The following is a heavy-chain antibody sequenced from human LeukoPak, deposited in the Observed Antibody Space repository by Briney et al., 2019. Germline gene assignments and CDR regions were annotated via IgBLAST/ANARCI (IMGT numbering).Heavy chain of an antibody. V-gene: IGHV4-34*01. J-gene: IGHJ4*02. CDR2: INHSGST. Sequence: SETLSLTCAVYGGSFSGYYWSWIRQPPGKGLEWIGEINHSGSTNYNPSLKSRVTISVDTSKNQFSLKLSSVTAADTAVYYCARVGYCSSTSCRDVIEDYWGQGTLVTVSS. D-gene: IGHD2-2*01. CDR3: ARVGYCSSTSCRDVIEDY. CDR1: GGSFSGYY.